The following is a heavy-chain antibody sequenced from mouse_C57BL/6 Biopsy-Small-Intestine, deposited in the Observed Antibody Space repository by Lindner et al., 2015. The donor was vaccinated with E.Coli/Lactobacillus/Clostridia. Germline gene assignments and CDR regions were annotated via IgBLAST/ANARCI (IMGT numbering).Heavy chain of an antibody. V-gene: IGHV1-7*01. Sequence: SVKVSCKASGYTFTNYGISWVRQAPGQGLEWMGWISTYNGYTNYAQNFQGRVTMTTDTSTGTAYMELMSLRSDDTAVYYCGRVESSYDILTGHYFYYYGMDVWGQGTTVTVSS. J-gene: IGHJ1*01. CDR2: ISTYNGYT. D-gene: IGHD1-2*01. CDR3: GRVESSYDILTGHYFYYYGMDV. CDR1: GYTFTNYG.